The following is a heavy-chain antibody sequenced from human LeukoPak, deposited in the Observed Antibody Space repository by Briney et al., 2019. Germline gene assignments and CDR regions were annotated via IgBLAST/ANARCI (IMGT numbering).Heavy chain of an antibody. J-gene: IGHJ3*02. Sequence: PSETLSLTCAVYGGSFRGYYWSWIRQPPGKGLEWIGEINHSGSTNYNPSLKSRVTISVDTSKNQFSLKLSSVTAADTAVYYCAREPDSRTTRNAFDIWGQGTMVTVSS. CDR3: AREPDSRTTRNAFDI. V-gene: IGHV4-34*01. CDR2: INHSGST. D-gene: IGHD4-11*01. CDR1: GGSFRGYY.